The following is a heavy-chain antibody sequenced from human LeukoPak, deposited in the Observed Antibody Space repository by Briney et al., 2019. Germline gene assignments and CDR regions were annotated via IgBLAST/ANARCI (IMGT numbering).Heavy chain of an antibody. V-gene: IGHV3-48*02. D-gene: IGHD4-17*01. Sequence: GGSLRLSCAASGFTFSSSDMNWVRQAPGKGLEWVSYITSSSSTICYADSVKGRFTISRDNAKNSPYLQMNSLRDEDTAVYYCARDRDGDPSFEYWGQGTLVTVSS. CDR3: ARDRDGDPSFEY. CDR2: ITSSSSTI. J-gene: IGHJ4*02. CDR1: GFTFSSSD.